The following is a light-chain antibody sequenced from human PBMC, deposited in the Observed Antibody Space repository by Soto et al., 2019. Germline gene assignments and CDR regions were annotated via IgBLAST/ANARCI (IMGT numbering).Light chain of an antibody. CDR3: SSYVSGNTVV. CDR2: EVS. J-gene: IGLJ2*01. CDR1: SSDVGNYKY. V-gene: IGLV2-14*01. Sequence: QSALTQPASVSGSPGQSITISCTGTSSDVGNYKYVSWYQQHPGKAPKLMIYEVSNRPSGVSNRFSGSKSGNTASLTISGLQAEDETDYYCSSYVSGNTVVFGGGTQLTVL.